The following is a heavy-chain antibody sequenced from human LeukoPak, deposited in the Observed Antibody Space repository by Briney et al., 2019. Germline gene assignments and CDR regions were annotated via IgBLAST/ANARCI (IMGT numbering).Heavy chain of an antibody. V-gene: IGHV1-69*04. CDR2: IIPIFGIA. J-gene: IGHJ4*02. CDR1: GGTFGSYA. D-gene: IGHD1-26*01. CDR3: AGADLQVGAIIDYFDY. Sequence: SVKVSCKASGGTFGSYAISWVRQAPGQGLEWMGRIIPIFGIANYAQKFQGRVTITADKSTSTAYMELSSLRSEDTAVYYCAGADLQVGAIIDYFDYWGQGTLVTVSS.